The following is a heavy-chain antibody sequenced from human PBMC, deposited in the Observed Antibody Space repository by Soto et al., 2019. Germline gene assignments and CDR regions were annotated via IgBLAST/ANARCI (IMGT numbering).Heavy chain of an antibody. D-gene: IGHD6-19*01. CDR2: IYYHGNT. CDR3: ERHDGFSSGWIFDY. CDR1: GVPISSRTYS. J-gene: IGHJ4*01. V-gene: IGHV4-39*01. Sequence: SDTLSLTCAVSGVPISSRTYSWGWIRQPPGKSLEWIGTIYYHGNTYSNPSLKSRVTISVDTSNNQLSLKLRSVTAADTAVYYCERHDGFSSGWIFDYWGHGTLVTVSS.